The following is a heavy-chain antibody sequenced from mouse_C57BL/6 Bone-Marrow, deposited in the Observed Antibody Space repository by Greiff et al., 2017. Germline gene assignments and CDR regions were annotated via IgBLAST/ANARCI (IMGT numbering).Heavy chain of an antibody. J-gene: IGHJ2*01. CDR1: GFTFSDYG. Sequence: EVKLVESGGGLVKPGGSLKLSCAASGFTFSDYGMHWVRQAPEKGLEWVAYISSGSSTIYYAATVKGRFTISRDNDKNTLFLQMTSLRTEDTAMYYCARQGTFDYWGQGTTLTVSA. CDR3: ARQGTFDY. CDR2: ISSGSSTI. V-gene: IGHV5-17*01.